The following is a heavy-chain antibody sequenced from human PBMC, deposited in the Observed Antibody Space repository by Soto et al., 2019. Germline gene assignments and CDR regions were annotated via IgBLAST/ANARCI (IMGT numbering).Heavy chain of an antibody. Sequence: GGSLRLSCAVPKFTFGDYWTSWVRQAPGKGLEWISNINQDGSDRNYADSVKGRFTNSRDSADNSMYLQMNSLRAEGTAVYYCATLSYGQLRYFDNWGQGVLVTVSS. J-gene: IGHJ4*02. V-gene: IGHV3-7*01. CDR1: KFTFGDYW. D-gene: IGHD4-17*01. CDR2: INQDGSDR. CDR3: ATLSYGQLRYFDN.